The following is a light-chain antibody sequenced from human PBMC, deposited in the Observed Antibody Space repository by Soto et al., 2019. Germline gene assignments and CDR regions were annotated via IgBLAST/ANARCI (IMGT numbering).Light chain of an antibody. CDR3: QQHHDFPYT. CDR1: PDIQNY. Sequence: DIQMTQSPSSLSASVGDRVTITCQASPDIQNYINWYQHTPGKAPKLLIFDASNLQPGVASRFSGRASGTDFFLTISSLQPEDFATYFCQQHHDFPYTFGQGTKLDIK. J-gene: IGKJ2*01. V-gene: IGKV1-33*01. CDR2: DAS.